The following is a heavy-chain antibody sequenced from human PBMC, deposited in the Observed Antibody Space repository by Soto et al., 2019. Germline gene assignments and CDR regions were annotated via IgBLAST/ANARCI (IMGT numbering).Heavy chain of an antibody. J-gene: IGHJ4*02. Sequence: GGSLRLSCAASGFTFGSYGMHWVRQAPGKGLEWVAAIWNDGTNKYYTDSVKGRFTISRDNSRNTLHLQMNSLRAEDTAVYSCARDRGTTVPPCLYFDSRGQGPVVTAPS. D-gene: IGHD4-17*01. CDR1: GFTFGSYG. CDR2: IWNDGTNK. CDR3: ARDRGTTVPPCLYFDS. V-gene: IGHV3-33*01.